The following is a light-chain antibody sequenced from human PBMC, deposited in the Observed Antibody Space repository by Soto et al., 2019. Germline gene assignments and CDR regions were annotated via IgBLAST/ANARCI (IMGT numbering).Light chain of an antibody. V-gene: IGKV3-20*01. CDR1: QSVTSSY. CDR3: HQYGSAPWT. Sequence: EIVLTQSPGTLSLSPGERATLTCRASQSVTSSYLAWYQQKLGQAPRLLIYGASSRATGIPDRLSGSGSGTDFTLTISRLEPGDFAVYYCHQYGSAPWTFGQGTKVEIK. CDR2: GAS. J-gene: IGKJ1*01.